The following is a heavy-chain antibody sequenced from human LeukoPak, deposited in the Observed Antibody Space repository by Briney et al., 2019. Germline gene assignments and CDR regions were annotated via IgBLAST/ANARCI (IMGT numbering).Heavy chain of an antibody. V-gene: IGHV1-24*01. J-gene: IGHJ4*02. CDR3: ATPGARGGYADFDY. D-gene: IGHD3-10*01. CDR2: FDPEDGET. Sequence: ASVKVSCKVSGYTLTELSMHWVRQAPGKGLEWMGGFDPEDGETIYAQKFQGRVTMTEDTSTDTAYMELSSLRSEDTAMYYCATPGARGGYADFDYWGQGTLVTVSS. CDR1: GYTLTELS.